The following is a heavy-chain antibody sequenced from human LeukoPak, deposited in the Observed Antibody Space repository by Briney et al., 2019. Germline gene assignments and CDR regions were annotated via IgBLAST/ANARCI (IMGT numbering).Heavy chain of an antibody. V-gene: IGHV3-23*01. J-gene: IGHJ4*02. Sequence: PGGSLRLSCATSGFTFSSYAMSWVRQAPGKGLEWVSAISGSGGSTYYADSVKGRFTISRDNSKNTLYLQMNSLRAEDTAVYYCAKDRKLGTYFDYWGKGTLVTVSS. CDR3: AKDRKLGTYFDY. CDR2: ISGSGGST. CDR1: GFTFSSYA. D-gene: IGHD7-27*01.